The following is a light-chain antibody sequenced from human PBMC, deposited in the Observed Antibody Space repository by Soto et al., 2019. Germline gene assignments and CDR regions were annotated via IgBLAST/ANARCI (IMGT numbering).Light chain of an antibody. CDR1: SSDVGGYNY. Sequence: QSVLTQPPSASGSPGQSVTISCTGTSSDVGGYNYVSWYQQYPGKAPKLMIYEVTKRPSGVPDRFSGSKSGSTASLTVSGLQADDEADYYCTSYAGSNNYVFGTGTKVTVL. CDR2: EVT. J-gene: IGLJ1*01. V-gene: IGLV2-8*01. CDR3: TSYAGSNNYV.